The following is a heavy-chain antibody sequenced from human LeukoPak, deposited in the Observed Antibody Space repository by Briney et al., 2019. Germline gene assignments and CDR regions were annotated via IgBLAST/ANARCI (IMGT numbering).Heavy chain of an antibody. CDR2: ISSSSSYI. Sequence: PGGSLRLSCAASGFTFSSYEMNWVRQAPGKGLEWVSSISSSSSYIYYADSVEGRFTISRDNAKNSLYLQMNSLRAEDTAVYYCAREEGLQPFDYWGQGTLVTVSS. CDR1: GFTFSSYE. D-gene: IGHD4-11*01. CDR3: AREEGLQPFDY. J-gene: IGHJ4*02. V-gene: IGHV3-21*01.